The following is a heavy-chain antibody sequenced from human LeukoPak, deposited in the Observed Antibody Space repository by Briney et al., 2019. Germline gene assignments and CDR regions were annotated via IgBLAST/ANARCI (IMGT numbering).Heavy chain of an antibody. D-gene: IGHD3-3*01. J-gene: IGHJ5*02. CDR3: ARGFLLPTIFGVVSSHWFDP. CDR2: INHSGST. CDR1: GGSISSGGYS. V-gene: IGHV4-30-2*01. Sequence: PSETLSLTCAVSGGSISSGGYSWSWVRQPPGKGLEWIGEINHSGSTNYNPSLKSRVTISVDTSKNQFSLKLSSVTAADTAVYYCARGFLLPTIFGVVSSHWFDPWGQGTLVTVSS.